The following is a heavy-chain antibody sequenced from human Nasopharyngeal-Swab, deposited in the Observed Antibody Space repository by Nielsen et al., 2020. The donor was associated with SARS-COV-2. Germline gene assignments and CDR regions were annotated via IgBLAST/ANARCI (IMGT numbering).Heavy chain of an antibody. D-gene: IGHD6-13*01. CDR3: ARDLGGAAAGTDY. CDR1: GFTFSSYG. CDR2: IWYDGSNK. Sequence: GESLKISCAASGFTFSSYGMHWVRQALGKGLEWVAVIWYDGSNKYYADSVKGRFTISRDNSKNTLYLQMNSLRAEDTAVYYCARDLGGAAAGTDYWGQGTLVTVSS. J-gene: IGHJ4*02. V-gene: IGHV3-33*01.